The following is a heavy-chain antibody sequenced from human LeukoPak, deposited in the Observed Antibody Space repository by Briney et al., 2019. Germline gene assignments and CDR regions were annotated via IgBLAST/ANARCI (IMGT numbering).Heavy chain of an antibody. CDR3: ARNFYASSGYYLDDFYFDF. CDR1: GFSVGSND. D-gene: IGHD3-22*01. V-gene: IGHV4-39*07. Sequence: GSLRLSCAASGFSVGSNDINWIRQPPGKGLEWIGSIYYSGSTYYSPSLKSRVTMSVDTSTNQFSLKLISVTAADTALYYCARNFYASSGYYLDDFYFDFWGQGTLVTVSS. CDR2: IYYSGST. J-gene: IGHJ4*02.